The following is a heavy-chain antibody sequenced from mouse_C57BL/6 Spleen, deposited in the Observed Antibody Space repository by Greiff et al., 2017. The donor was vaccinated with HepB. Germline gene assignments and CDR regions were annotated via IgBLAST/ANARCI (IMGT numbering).Heavy chain of an antibody. D-gene: IGHD2-5*01. CDR1: GFNIKDDY. V-gene: IGHV14-4*01. J-gene: IGHJ4*01. CDR3: TSAYYSNYDYYAMDY. CDR2: IDPENGDT. Sequence: EVKLVESGAELVRPGASVKLSCTASGFNIKDDYMHWVKQRPEQGLEWIGWIDPENGDTEYASKFQGKATITADTSSNTAYLQLSSLTSEDTAVYYCTSAYYSNYDYYAMDYWGQGTSVTVSS.